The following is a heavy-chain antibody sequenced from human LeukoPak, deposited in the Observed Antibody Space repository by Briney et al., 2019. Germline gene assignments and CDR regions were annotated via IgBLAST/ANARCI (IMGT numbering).Heavy chain of an antibody. D-gene: IGHD6-13*01. Sequence: SETLSLTCTVSGGSISSGGYYWSWIRQPPGKGLEWIGYIYHSGSTYYNPSLKSRVTISVDRSKNQFSLELSSVTAADTAVYYCARDPTRIAAAGHFDYWGQGTLVTVSS. V-gene: IGHV4-30-2*01. J-gene: IGHJ4*02. CDR1: GGSISSGGYY. CDR2: IYHSGST. CDR3: ARDPTRIAAAGHFDY.